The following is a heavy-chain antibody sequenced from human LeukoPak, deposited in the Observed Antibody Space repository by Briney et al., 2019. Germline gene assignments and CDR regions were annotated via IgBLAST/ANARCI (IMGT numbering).Heavy chain of an antibody. D-gene: IGHD3-22*01. CDR3: ARGRGLGSGSYYYYFDS. J-gene: IGHJ4*02. CDR2: TSYDGSNK. V-gene: IGHV3-30*03. Sequence: GRSLRLSCAASGFTFSSYGMHWVRQAPGKGLEWVAVTSYDGSNKYYADSVKGRFTISRDNSKDTLYLQMDSLGAEDTAVYYCARGRGLGSGSYYYYFDSWGQGALVTVSS. CDR1: GFTFSSYG.